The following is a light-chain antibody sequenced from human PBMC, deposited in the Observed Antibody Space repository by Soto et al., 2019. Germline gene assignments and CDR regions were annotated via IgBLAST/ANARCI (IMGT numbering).Light chain of an antibody. CDR3: ISYTSDDVRYV. CDR1: NSDVGIYDF. J-gene: IGLJ1*01. CDR2: EVS. V-gene: IGLV2-14*01. Sequence: QSALTQPASVSGTRGQSITISCTGSNSDVGIYDFVSWYQHHPGRAPKLIVSEVSHRPSGVSNRFSGSKSGNTASLTISGLHSEDEADYYYISYTSDDVRYVFGTGTKLTVL.